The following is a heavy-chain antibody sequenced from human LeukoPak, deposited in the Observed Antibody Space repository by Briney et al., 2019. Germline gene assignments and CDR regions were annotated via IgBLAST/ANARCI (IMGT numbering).Heavy chain of an antibody. Sequence: SETLSLTCADYGGSFSGYYWSWIRQPPGQGLEWIGEINHSGSTNYNPSLKSRVTISVDTSKNQFSLKLSSVTAADTAVYYCARGDYYDSSGYCMDYWGQGTLVTVSS. CDR2: INHSGST. D-gene: IGHD3-22*01. J-gene: IGHJ4*02. CDR1: GGSFSGYY. CDR3: ARGDYYDSSGYCMDY. V-gene: IGHV4-34*01.